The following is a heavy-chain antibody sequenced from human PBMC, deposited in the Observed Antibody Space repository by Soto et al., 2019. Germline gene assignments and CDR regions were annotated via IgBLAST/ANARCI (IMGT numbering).Heavy chain of an antibody. D-gene: IGHD1-26*01. CDR3: AKQQMGVIRALDY. J-gene: IGHJ4*02. CDR1: GFTFSNYA. V-gene: IGHV3-23*01. CDR2: IRETGNT. Sequence: EVQILQSGGGLEQPGGSLRLSCAASGFTFSNYAMSWIRQAPGKGLAWVSPIRETGNTYYADSVRGRFANSRENSENTLYLQMSSLRAEDTAVYYCAKQQMGVIRALDYWGQGTLVTVSS.